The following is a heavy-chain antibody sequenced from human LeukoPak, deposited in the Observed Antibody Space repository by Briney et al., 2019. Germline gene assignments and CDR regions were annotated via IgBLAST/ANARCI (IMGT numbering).Heavy chain of an antibody. V-gene: IGHV4-39*07. Sequence: SETLSLTCTVSGGSISSSSYYWGWIRQPPGKGLEWIVYIYHSGSTYYNPSLKSRVTISVDRSKNQFSLKLSSVTAADTAVYYCAREVIAARGEGYWGQGTLVTVSS. D-gene: IGHD6-6*01. CDR1: GGSISSSSYY. J-gene: IGHJ4*02. CDR2: IYHSGST. CDR3: AREVIAARGEGY.